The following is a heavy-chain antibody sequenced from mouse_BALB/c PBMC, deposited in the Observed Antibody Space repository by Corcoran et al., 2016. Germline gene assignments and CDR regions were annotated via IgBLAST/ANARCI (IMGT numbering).Heavy chain of an antibody. CDR2: INTHSGVP. CDR1: GYTFTTAG. CDR3: ARDGFYAMDY. J-gene: IGHJ4*01. D-gene: IGHD2-3*01. V-gene: IGHV9-4*02. Sequence: QIQLVQSGPELKKPGETVRISCKASGYTFTTAGMQWVQKMPGKGLKWIGWINTHSGVPKYAEDFKGRFAFSLETSASTAYLQISNLKIEYTATYFCARDGFYAMDYWGQGTSVTVSS.